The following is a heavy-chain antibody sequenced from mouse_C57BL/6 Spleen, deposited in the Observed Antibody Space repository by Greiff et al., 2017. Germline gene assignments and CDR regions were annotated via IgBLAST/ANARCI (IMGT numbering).Heavy chain of an antibody. CDR1: GYTFTDYE. D-gene: IGHD1-1*01. CDR3: TRWYYGSSWYFDV. J-gene: IGHJ1*03. V-gene: IGHV1-15*01. Sequence: QVQLQQSGAELVRPGASVTLSCKASGYTFTDYEMHWVKQTPVHGLEWIGAIDPETGGTAYNQKFKGKAILTADKSSSTAYMARRSLTSEDSAVYYCTRWYYGSSWYFDVWGTGTTVTVSS. CDR2: IDPETGGT.